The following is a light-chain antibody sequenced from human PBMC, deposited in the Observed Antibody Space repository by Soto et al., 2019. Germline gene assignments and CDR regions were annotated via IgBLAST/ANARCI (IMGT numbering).Light chain of an antibody. CDR1: QSVSSSY. V-gene: IGKV3-20*01. Sequence: EIVLTQSPGTLSLSPGERATLSCRASQSVSSSYLAWYQQKPGQAPRLLIYGASSRATGIPDRFSGSGSGTDFTLTISRLEPEDFAVYYCKQYVRSPLTFGPGTKVDIK. CDR3: KQYVRSPLT. CDR2: GAS. J-gene: IGKJ3*01.